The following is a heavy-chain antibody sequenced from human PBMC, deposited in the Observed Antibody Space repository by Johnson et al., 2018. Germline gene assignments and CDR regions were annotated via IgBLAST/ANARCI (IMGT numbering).Heavy chain of an antibody. CDR3: SRSYHVLSGNYYFDL. J-gene: IGHJ4*02. V-gene: IGHV1-46*01. D-gene: IGHD3-10*01. CDR1: GYTFTDYF. CDR2: INPFSGIA. Sequence: QVQLVQSGTEVKKPGASVKVSCRASGYTFTDYFMHWVRQAPGQGPEWMGIINPFSGIATYAQNFQGRPIMTRDASMSTAFRELTSLRYSDTAVFFCSRSYHVLSGNYYFDLWGQGTLVTVSS.